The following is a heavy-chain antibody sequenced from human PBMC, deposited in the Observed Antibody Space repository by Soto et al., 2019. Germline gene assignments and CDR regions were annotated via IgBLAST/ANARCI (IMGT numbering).Heavy chain of an antibody. Sequence: GGSLRLSCAASGFTFSSYGMHWVRQAPGKGLEWVAVISYDGSNKYYADSVKGRFTISRDNSKNTLYLQMNGLRAEDTAVYYCAKIRVENVSPSPEFFQHWGQGTLVIVSS. J-gene: IGHJ1*01. V-gene: IGHV3-30*18. CDR2: ISYDGSNK. CDR1: GFTFSSYG. CDR3: AKIRVENVSPSPEFFQH. D-gene: IGHD3-10*01.